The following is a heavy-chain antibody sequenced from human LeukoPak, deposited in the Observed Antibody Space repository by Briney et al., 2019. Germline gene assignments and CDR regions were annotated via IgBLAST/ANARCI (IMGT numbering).Heavy chain of an antibody. D-gene: IGHD3-16*01. Sequence: EGSLRLSCAASGFTFSSYAMSWVRQAPGKGLEWVSAISGSGGSTYYADSVKGRFTISRDNSKNTLYLQMNSLRAEDTAVYYCAKDSGDLRLGELLSPDDYWGQGTLVTVSS. CDR2: ISGSGGST. CDR3: AKDSGDLRLGELLSPDDY. CDR1: GFTFSSYA. V-gene: IGHV3-23*01. J-gene: IGHJ4*02.